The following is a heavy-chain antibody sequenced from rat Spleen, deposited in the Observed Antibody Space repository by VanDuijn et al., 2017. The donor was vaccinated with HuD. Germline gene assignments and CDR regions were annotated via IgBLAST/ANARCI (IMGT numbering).Heavy chain of an antibody. CDR3: ARPPVYYGYDSDYFDY. D-gene: IGHD1-7*01. J-gene: IGHJ2*01. V-gene: IGHV5-22*01. CDR1: GFTFSDYY. CDR2: ISNEGSTS. Sequence: EVQLVESGGDLVQPGRSLKLSCAASGFTFSDYYMAWVRQAPKKGLEWVASISNEGSTSYYGDSVKGRFTVSSDNAKNTLYLQMNSLRSEDTATYFCARPPVYYGYDSDYFDYWGQGVMVTVSS.